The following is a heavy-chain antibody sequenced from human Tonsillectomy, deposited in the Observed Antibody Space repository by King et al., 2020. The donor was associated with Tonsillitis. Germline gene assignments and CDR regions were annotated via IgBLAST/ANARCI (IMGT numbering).Heavy chain of an antibody. CDR2: IYTSGTT. D-gene: IGHD3-10*01. CDR1: GGSISSGSYY. Sequence: VQLQESGPGLVKPSQTLSLTCTVSGGSISSGSYYWSWIRQSAGKGLEWIGRIYTSGTTNYNPSLSSRVTMSVDTSKNQLALQLNSVTAADTAVYYCARHRLYVGVIYDSFDIWGQGTMVSVSS. J-gene: IGHJ3*02. CDR3: ARHRLYVGVIYDSFDI. V-gene: IGHV4-61*02.